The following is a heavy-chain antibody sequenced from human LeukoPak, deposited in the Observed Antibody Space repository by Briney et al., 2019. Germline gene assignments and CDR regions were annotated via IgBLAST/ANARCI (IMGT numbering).Heavy chain of an antibody. CDR1: GLTFSSYS. CDR3: ARDLVAGTLNY. D-gene: IGHD6-19*01. Sequence: GGSLRLSCAASGLTFSSYSMNWVRQAPGKGLEWVSSISSSSSYIYYADSVKGRFTISRDNAKNSLYLQMNSLRAEDTAVYYCARDLVAGTLNYWGQGTLVTVSS. V-gene: IGHV3-21*01. J-gene: IGHJ4*02. CDR2: ISSSSSYI.